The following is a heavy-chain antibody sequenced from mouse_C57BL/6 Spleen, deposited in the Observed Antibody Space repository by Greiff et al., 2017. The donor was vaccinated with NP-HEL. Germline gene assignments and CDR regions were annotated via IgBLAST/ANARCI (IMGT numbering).Heavy chain of an antibody. J-gene: IGHJ4*01. CDR2: INPNYGTT. D-gene: IGHD1-1*01. Sequence: VQLKESGPELVKPGASVKISCKASGYSFTDYNMNWVKQSNGKSLEWIGVINPNYGTTSYNQKFKGKATLTVDQSSSTAYMQLNSLTSEDSAVYYCARQRFTTVVDYAMDYWGQGTSVTVSS. CDR3: ARQRFTTVVDYAMDY. V-gene: IGHV1-39*01. CDR1: GYSFTDYN.